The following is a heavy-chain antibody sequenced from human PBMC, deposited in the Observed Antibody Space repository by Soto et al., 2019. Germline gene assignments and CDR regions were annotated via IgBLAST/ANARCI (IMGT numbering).Heavy chain of an antibody. D-gene: IGHD3-10*01. J-gene: IGHJ6*02. CDR3: ARVSGIYYYGMDV. CDR2: ISAHNGNT. CDR1: GYAFTTYG. Sequence: ASVKVSCTGSGYAFTTYGITWVRQAPGQGLEWMGWISAHNGNTNYAQKLQGRVTVTRDTSTSTAYMELRSLRSDDTAVYYCARVSGIYYYGMDVWGQGTTVTVSS. V-gene: IGHV1-18*01.